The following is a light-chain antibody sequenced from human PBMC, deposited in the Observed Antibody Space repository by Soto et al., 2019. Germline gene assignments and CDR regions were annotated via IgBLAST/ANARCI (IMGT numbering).Light chain of an antibody. CDR3: SSYTTSSTWV. CDR2: EVT. CDR1: TSDVGRYNY. J-gene: IGLJ3*02. V-gene: IGLV2-14*01. Sequence: QSALIQPASVSGSPGQSISISCTGSTSDVGRYNYVSWFQQHPGEAPKVMIYEVTNRPSGVSARFSGSKSGNTASLTISGLQLEDEADYYCSSYTTSSTWVFGGGTKLTVL.